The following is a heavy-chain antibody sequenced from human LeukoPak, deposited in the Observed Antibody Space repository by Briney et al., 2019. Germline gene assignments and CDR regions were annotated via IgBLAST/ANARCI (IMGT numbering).Heavy chain of an antibody. CDR2: IYQSGST. V-gene: IGHV4-30-2*01. CDR1: GGSISSGGYS. Sequence: SETLSLTCAVSGGSISSGGYSWSWIRQPPGKGLEWIGYIYQSGSTYYNPSLKSRVTISVDTSKNQFSLKLSSVTAADTAVYYCAGITMIVVVITHWGQGTLVTVSS. D-gene: IGHD3-22*01. CDR3: AGITMIVVVITH. J-gene: IGHJ4*02.